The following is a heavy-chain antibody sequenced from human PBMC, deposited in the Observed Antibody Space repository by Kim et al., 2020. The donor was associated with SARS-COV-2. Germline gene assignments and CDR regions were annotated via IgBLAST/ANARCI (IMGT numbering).Heavy chain of an antibody. V-gene: IGHV3-13*01. Sequence: GGSLRLSCAASGFTFSSYDMHWVRQATGKGLEWVSAIGTAGDTYYPGSVKGRFTISRENAKNSLYLQMNSLRAGDTAVYYCARANYYDSSGYYNYYYGMAVWGQGTTVTVSS. CDR3: ARANYYDSSGYYNYYYGMAV. D-gene: IGHD3-22*01. CDR1: GFTFSSYD. J-gene: IGHJ6*02. CDR2: IGTAGDT.